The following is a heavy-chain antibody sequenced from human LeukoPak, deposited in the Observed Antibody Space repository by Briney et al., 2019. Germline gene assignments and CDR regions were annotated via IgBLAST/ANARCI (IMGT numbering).Heavy chain of an antibody. D-gene: IGHD4-17*01. CDR2: MYNNGNT. CDR3: ARVGGDRVAY. Sequence: GGSLRLSCAASGLTVSSKYMSWVRQAPGKGLEWVSVMYNNGNTHYADSVKGRFTISRDNVKNMLYLQMNSLRPEDAAVYYCARVGGDRVAYWGQDTLDPVSS. V-gene: IGHV3-53*01. J-gene: IGHJ4*02. CDR1: GLTVSSKY.